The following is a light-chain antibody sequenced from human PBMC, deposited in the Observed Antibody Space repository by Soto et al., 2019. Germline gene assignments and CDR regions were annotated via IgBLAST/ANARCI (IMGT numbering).Light chain of an antibody. CDR1: RSNIGSNT. Sequence: QTVVTQAPSVSGTPGQRVTISCSGSRSNIGSNTVNWYQQLPGTAPKLLIFNINQRPSGVPDRFSGSKSGTSASLAISGLQSEDEADYYCAAWDDSLNGSLVFCGGTQLTVL. V-gene: IGLV1-44*01. CDR3: AAWDDSLNGSLV. CDR2: NIN. J-gene: IGLJ2*01.